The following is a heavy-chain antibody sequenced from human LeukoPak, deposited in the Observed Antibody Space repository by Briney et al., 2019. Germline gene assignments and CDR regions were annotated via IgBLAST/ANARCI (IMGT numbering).Heavy chain of an antibody. J-gene: IGHJ4*02. CDR2: IYSGGST. D-gene: IGHD4/OR15-4a*01. Sequence: GGSLRLSCAASGFTVSSNYMSWVRQAPGKGLEWVSVIYSGGSTYYADSVKGRFTISRDNAKNSLYLQMNSLRAEDTALYYCARDGGSLDDYGDYWGQGTLVTVSS. V-gene: IGHV3-53*01. CDR3: ARDGGSLDDYGDY. CDR1: GFTVSSNY.